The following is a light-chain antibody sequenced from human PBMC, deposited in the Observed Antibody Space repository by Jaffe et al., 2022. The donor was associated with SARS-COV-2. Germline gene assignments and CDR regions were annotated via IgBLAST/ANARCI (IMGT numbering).Light chain of an antibody. CDR3: QQYDSSSWT. CDR2: DVS. CDR1: QSVGSSY. V-gene: IGKV3-20*01. J-gene: IGKJ1*01. Sequence: EIVMTQSPGTLSLSPGERATLSCRTSQSVGSSYLAWYQQKPGQAPRLLIYDVSSRAAGIPDRFSGSGSGTDFTLTISRLEPEDFAVYYCQQYDSSSWTFGQGTKVESK.